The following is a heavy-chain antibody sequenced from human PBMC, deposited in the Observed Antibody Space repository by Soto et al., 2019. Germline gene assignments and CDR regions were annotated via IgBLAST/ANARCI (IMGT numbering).Heavy chain of an antibody. V-gene: IGHV3-33*01. CDR2: IWYDGSNK. CDR3: ARGLMYYDYVWGSYRYDVMESLNGMDV. D-gene: IGHD3-16*02. CDR1: GFTFSSYG. J-gene: IGHJ6*02. Sequence: QVQLVESGGGVVQPGRSLRLSCAASGFTFSSYGMHWVRQAPGKGLEWVAVIWYDGSNKYYADSVKGRFTISRDNSKNTLYLHMNSLRAQDTAVYYCARGLMYYDYVWGSYRYDVMESLNGMDVWGQGTTVTVSS.